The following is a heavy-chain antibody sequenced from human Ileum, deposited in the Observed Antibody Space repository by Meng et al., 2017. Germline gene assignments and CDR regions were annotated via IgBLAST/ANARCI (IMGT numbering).Heavy chain of an antibody. CDR2: VSGYSGQS. CDR1: GYTFTDYG. Sequence: QVQLAQSGAEVKKPGASVTVSCKASGYTFTDYGISWVRQAPGQRLQWLGWVSGYSGQSHYAQRVQDRVAMTTDTSTNTAYMELRSLRSDDTAVYYCAKDSVATATQFDSWGQGTLVTVSS. CDR3: AKDSVATATQFDS. J-gene: IGHJ4*02. V-gene: IGHV1-18*01. D-gene: IGHD5-12*01.